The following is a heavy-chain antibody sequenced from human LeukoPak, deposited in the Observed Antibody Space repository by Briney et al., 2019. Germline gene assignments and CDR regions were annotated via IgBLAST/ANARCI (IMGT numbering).Heavy chain of an antibody. CDR2: IYHSGSP. V-gene: IGHV4-30-2*01. J-gene: IGHJ4*02. D-gene: IGHD6-19*01. CDR3: ARGGNSSHHHNFRPPRLVSYYFDY. Sequence: SETLSLTCTVSGGSISSGGYYWSWIRQPPGKGLEWIGYIYHSGSPYYNPSLKSRVIILVDRSKNQFSLKLSSVTAADTAVYYCARGGNSSHHHNFRPPRLVSYYFDYWGQGTLVTVSS. CDR1: GGSISSGGYY.